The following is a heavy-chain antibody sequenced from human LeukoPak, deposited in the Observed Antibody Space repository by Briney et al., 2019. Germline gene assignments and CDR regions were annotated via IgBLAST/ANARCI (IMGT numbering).Heavy chain of an antibody. CDR3: ARWATAFDY. CDR2: IYYSGST. D-gene: IGHD1-26*01. V-gene: IGHV4-59*01. Sequence: SETLSLTCTVSGGPISSYYWSWIRQPPGKGLEWIGYIYYSGSTNYNPSLKSRVTISVDTSKNQFSLKLSSVTAADTAVYYCARWATAFDYWGQGTLVTVSS. CDR1: GGPISSYY. J-gene: IGHJ4*02.